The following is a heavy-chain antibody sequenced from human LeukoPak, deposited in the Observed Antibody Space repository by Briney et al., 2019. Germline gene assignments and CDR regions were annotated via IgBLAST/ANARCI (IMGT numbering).Heavy chain of an antibody. J-gene: IGHJ4*02. CDR2: IIAIFGTA. CDR3: ARDSYYGSGSSAY. Sequence: SMNVSCKASGGTFSSYAISWVRHAPGQGLYWIGGIIAIFGTATYAQKFQGRVTITADESTSTAYLELSSLRSEDTAVYYCARDSYYGSGSSAYWGQGTLVTVSS. D-gene: IGHD3-10*01. V-gene: IGHV1-69*13. CDR1: GGTFSSYA.